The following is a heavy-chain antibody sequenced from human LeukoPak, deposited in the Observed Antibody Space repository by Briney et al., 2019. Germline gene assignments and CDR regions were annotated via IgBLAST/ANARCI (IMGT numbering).Heavy chain of an antibody. CDR3: TRDMGLSYYDFWSGYPAFDI. Sequence: GGSLRLSCTASGFTFGDYTMSWFRQAPGKGLEWVGFIRGKAYGGTTEYAASVKGRFTISRDDSKSIAYLHMNSLKTEDTAVYYCTRDMGLSYYDFWSGYPAFDIWGQGTMVTVSP. CDR1: GFTFGDYT. CDR2: IRGKAYGGTT. V-gene: IGHV3-49*03. J-gene: IGHJ3*02. D-gene: IGHD3-3*01.